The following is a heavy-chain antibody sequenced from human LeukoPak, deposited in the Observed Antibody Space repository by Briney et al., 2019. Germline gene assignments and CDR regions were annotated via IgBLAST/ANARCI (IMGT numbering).Heavy chain of an antibody. CDR1: GFTFSSYA. D-gene: IGHD3-9*01. V-gene: IGHV3-23*01. Sequence: GGSLRLSCAASGFTFSSYAMSWVRQAPGKGLEWVSAISGSGGSTYYADSVKGRFTISRDKSKNTLYLQMNSLRAEDTAVYYCARTYYDILTGYNPYFDYWGQGILVTVSS. CDR3: ARTYYDILTGYNPYFDY. CDR2: ISGSGGST. J-gene: IGHJ4*02.